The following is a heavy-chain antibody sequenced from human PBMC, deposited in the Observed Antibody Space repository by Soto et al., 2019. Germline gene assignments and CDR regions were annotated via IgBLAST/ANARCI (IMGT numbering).Heavy chain of an antibody. CDR3: ARDRFYASGSYYIDY. D-gene: IGHD3-10*01. CDR1: RFTFSDHY. CDR2: ISSSGSTI. V-gene: IGHV3-11*01. Sequence: SLRLSCAASRFTFSDHYMSWIRQAPGKGLECLSYISSSGSTIYYADSVKGRFTVSRDNAKNSLYLQMNSLRAEDTAVYYCARDRFYASGSYYIDYWGQGTLVTVSS. J-gene: IGHJ4*02.